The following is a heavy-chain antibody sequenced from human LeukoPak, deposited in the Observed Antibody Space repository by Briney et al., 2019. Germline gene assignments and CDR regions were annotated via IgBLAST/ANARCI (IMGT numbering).Heavy chain of an antibody. D-gene: IGHD3-22*01. V-gene: IGHV3-30*18. J-gene: IGHJ5*02. CDR2: ISYDGSNK. Sequence: QPGRSLRLSCAASGFTFSSYGMHRVRQAPGKGLEWVAVISYDGSNKYYADSVKGRFTISRDNSKNTLYLQMNSLRAEDTAVYYCAKDPYYYDSSGYYLFDPWGQGTLVTVSS. CDR1: GFTFSSYG. CDR3: AKDPYYYDSSGYYLFDP.